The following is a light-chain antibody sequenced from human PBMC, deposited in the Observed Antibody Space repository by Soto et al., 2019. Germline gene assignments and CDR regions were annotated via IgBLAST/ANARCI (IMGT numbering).Light chain of an antibody. CDR2: DVS. J-gene: IGLJ1*01. Sequence: QSALTQPASVSGSPGQSITISCTGTSSDVGGYNYVSWYQHHPGKAPKLMIYDVSNRPSGVSNRFSGSKSGNTASLTISGLQPEDEADYYCCSYTTSNTPQMVFGPGPKVTVL. CDR3: CSYTTSNTPQMV. V-gene: IGLV2-14*03. CDR1: SSDVGGYNY.